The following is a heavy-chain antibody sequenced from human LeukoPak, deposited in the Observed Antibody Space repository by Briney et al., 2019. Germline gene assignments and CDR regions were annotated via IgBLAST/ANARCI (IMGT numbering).Heavy chain of an antibody. CDR3: ANLAHYYCTTGYRGEGAFHY. V-gene: IGHV1-2*05. J-gene: IGHJ3*01. CDR1: GYTLTGYY. D-gene: IGHD2-8*01. CDR2: VKPNSGGT. Sequence: ASVRVSCKASGYTLTGYYMHCVRQAPGQGLECRGRVKPNSGGTKYAQKFPGRVTMTRDTSISTAYMELSRLRSDDMRVFYSANLAHYYCTTGYRGEGAFHYWGQGTMVTVSS.